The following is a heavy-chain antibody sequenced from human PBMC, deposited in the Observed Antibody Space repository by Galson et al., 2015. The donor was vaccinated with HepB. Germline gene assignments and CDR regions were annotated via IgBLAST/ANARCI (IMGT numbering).Heavy chain of an antibody. CDR2: IYSGGST. Sequence: SLRLSCAASGFTVSSNYMSWVRQAPGKGLEWVSVIYSGGSTYYADSVKGRFTISRDNYKNTLYLQMNSLRAEDTAVYYCAMTQQLHLTRYYYYYGMDVWGQGTTVTVSS. D-gene: IGHD6-13*01. J-gene: IGHJ6*02. CDR3: AMTQQLHLTRYYYYYGMDV. CDR1: GFTVSSNY. V-gene: IGHV3-66*01.